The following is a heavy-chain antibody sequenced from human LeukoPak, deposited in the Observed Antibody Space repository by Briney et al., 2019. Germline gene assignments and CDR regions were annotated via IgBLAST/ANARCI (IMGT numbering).Heavy chain of an antibody. CDR3: ARRNDFDI. CDR1: GCSITGYH. Sequence: KTSETLSLTCTVSGCSITGYHWSWIRQPPGKGLEWIGYIYSSGSTEYKPSIKSRATISADTSKNQFSLKLTSVTAADTAIYYCARRNDFDIWGQGTMVTVSS. CDR2: IYSSGST. V-gene: IGHV4-4*08. J-gene: IGHJ3*02.